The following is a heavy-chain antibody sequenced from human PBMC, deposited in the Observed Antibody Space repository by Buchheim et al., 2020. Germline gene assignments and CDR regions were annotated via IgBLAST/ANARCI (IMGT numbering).Heavy chain of an antibody. CDR3: ARLDLGSIAAAGTVGAFDI. CDR2: MDPSDSYT. V-gene: IGHV5-10-1*03. J-gene: IGHJ3*02. CDR1: GYSFTSYW. D-gene: IGHD6-13*01. Sequence: EVQLVQSGAEVKKPGESLRISCKGSGYSFTSYWISWVRQMTGKGLEWMGRMDPSDSYTHDSPSFQGHVTISADKSISTAYLQWSSLKASDTAMYYCARLDLGSIAAAGTVGAFDIWGQGT.